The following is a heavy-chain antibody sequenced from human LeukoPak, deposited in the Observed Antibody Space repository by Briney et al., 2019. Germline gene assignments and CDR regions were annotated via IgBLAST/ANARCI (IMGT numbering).Heavy chain of an antibody. V-gene: IGHV3-13*01. Sequence: GGSLRLSCAASGFTFSSLDMHWVSQPTGQGLEWVSTIGTASESYSPGAEDGLFTLCRDNAKNFLYLQMNSLTAGDTAVYYCARGPPRGKYYYMDVWCKGTTVTVSS. CDR3: ARGPPRGKYYYMDV. J-gene: IGHJ6*03. CDR2: IGTASES. CDR1: GFTFSSLD. D-gene: IGHD1-1*01.